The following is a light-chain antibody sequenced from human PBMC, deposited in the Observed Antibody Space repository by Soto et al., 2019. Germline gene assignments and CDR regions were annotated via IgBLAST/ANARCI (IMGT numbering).Light chain of an antibody. CDR2: GNN. V-gene: IGLV1-40*01. CDR1: SSNIGAGYD. Sequence: SVLTRPPSVSGAPGQTVTISCTGSSSNIGAGYDVHWYQQLPGTAPKLLIYGNNNRPSGVPDRFSGSKSGTSASLAVTGLQAEDEADYYCQSYATGLSVLYVFGTGTKVTVL. J-gene: IGLJ1*01. CDR3: QSYATGLSVLYV.